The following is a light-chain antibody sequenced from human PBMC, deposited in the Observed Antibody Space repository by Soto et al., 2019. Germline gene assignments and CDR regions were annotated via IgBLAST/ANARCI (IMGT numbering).Light chain of an antibody. CDR1: SGHSSYS. CDR2: LNSDGSH. CDR3: QTWGTGMLV. V-gene: IGLV4-69*01. J-gene: IGLJ2*01. Sequence: QLVLTQPPSASASLGASVKLTCTLSSGHSSYSIAWPQQQPEKGPRSLMKLNSDGSHSKGDGIPDRFSGSSSGAERYLTISRLQSEDDADYYCQTWGTGMLVFGGGTKLTVL.